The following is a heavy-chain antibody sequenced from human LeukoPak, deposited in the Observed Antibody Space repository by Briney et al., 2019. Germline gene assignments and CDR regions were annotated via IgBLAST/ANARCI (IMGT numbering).Heavy chain of an antibody. J-gene: IGHJ6*03. Sequence: GGSLRLSCAASGFTFSDAWMSWVRQAPGKGLEWVGFIRSKAYGGTTEYAASVKGRLTISRDDSKSIAYLQMNSLKTEDTAVYYCTRGPGITGTAFLYCYYMDVWGKGTTVTVSS. CDR1: GFTFSDAW. D-gene: IGHD1-20*01. CDR2: IRSKAYGGTT. CDR3: TRGPGITGTAFLYCYYMDV. V-gene: IGHV3-49*04.